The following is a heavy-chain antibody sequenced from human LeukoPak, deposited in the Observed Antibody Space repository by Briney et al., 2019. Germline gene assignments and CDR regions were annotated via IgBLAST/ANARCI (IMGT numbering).Heavy chain of an antibody. J-gene: IGHJ4*02. CDR1: GFTFSNAW. CDR3: TTDLPYRDDYGDY. D-gene: IGHD3-16*02. CDR2: IKSKTDGGTT. V-gene: IGHV3-15*01. Sequence: PGGSLRLSCAASGFTFSNAWMSWVRQAPGKGLEWVGRIKSKTDGGTTDYAAPVKGRFTISRDDSKNTLYLQMNSLKTEDTAVYYCTTDLPYRDDYGDYWGQGTLVTVSS.